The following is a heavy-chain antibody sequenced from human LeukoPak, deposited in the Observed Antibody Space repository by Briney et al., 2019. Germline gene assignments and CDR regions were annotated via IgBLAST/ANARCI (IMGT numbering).Heavy chain of an antibody. CDR2: ISSSSSYI. V-gene: IGHV3-21*01. CDR1: GFTFSSYS. J-gene: IGHJ3*02. CDR3: ESANRLLYAFDI. Sequence: GGSLRLSCAASGFTFSSYSMNWVRQAPGKGLEWVSSISSSSSYIYYADSVKGRFTISRDNAKNSLYLQINSLRRERMAMYLCESANRLLYAFDIWGQGTMATVSS. D-gene: IGHD3-10*01.